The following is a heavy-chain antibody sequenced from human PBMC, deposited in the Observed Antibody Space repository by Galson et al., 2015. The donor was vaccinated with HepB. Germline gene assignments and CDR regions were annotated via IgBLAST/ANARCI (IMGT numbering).Heavy chain of an antibody. D-gene: IGHD2/OR15-2a*01. Sequence: SVKVSCKASGGTFRTSSILWVRQAPGQGLEWVGGINPIFRVSTYAKRFQGRVTFTADESATTAYMELTSLRSEDTATYYCATEGKNTDLWLDPWGQGTLLIVSS. CDR2: INPIFRVS. J-gene: IGHJ5*02. V-gene: IGHV1-69*13. CDR1: GGTFRTSS. CDR3: ATEGKNTDLWLDP.